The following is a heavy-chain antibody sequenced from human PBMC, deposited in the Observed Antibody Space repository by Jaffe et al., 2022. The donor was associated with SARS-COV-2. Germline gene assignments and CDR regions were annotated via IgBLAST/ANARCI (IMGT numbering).Heavy chain of an antibody. CDR1: GLRFAGYS. CDR3: ARDRPSDRWFDGFDI. Sequence: QVQLVESGGGVVQPGRSLRLSCTASGLRFAGYSYHWVRQAPGKGLEWVSLLSNDGIETFYADSVKGRFTVSRDNSQETVYLQLNSLRPEDTALYFCARDRPSDRWFDGFDIWGQGTPVTVSP. V-gene: IGHV3-30*04. CDR2: LSNDGIET. J-gene: IGHJ3*02. D-gene: IGHD2-15*01.